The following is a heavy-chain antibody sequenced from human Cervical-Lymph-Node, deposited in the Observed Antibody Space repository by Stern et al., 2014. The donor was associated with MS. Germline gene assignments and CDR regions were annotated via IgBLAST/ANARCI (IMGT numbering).Heavy chain of an antibody. J-gene: IGHJ1*01. D-gene: IGHD6-13*01. Sequence: QLVESGGGLVQPGRSLRLSCAASRFTFDDYAMHWVRQAPGKGLEWVSGISWNSGAIHSAASVKGRFTISRDNAKNSLYLQMSSLRAEDTAMYYCAKSSESSNWYGYFQHWGQGTLVSVSS. V-gene: IGHV3-9*01. CDR3: AKSSESSNWYGYFQH. CDR1: RFTFDDYA. CDR2: ISWNSGAI.